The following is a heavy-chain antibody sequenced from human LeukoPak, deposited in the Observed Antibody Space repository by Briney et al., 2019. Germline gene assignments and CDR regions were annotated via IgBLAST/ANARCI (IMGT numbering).Heavy chain of an antibody. D-gene: IGHD2-21*01. CDR1: GYTFTSYA. CDR2: INMYTRDP. J-gene: IGHJ5*02. CDR3: ARDNVIEEASLLDP. V-gene: IGHV7-4-1*02. Sequence: GASVKVSCKASGYTFTSYAINWLRQAPGQRPEWMGWINMYTRDPTYAQGFTGRFVFSLDTSVSTAYLQINSLKPEDTAVYYCARDNVIEEASLLDPWGQGTLVTVSS.